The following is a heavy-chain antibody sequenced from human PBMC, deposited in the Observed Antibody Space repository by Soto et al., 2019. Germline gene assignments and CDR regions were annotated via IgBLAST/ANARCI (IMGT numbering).Heavy chain of an antibody. CDR2: IYSSGST. D-gene: IGHD2-2*03. J-gene: IGHJ4*02. CDR3: ARMGSLDIVVVPAPKSSGWYMGYFDY. V-gene: IGHV4-31*03. CDR1: GGSISSGGYY. Sequence: QVQLQESGPGLVKPSQTLSLTCTVSGGSISSGGYYWSGIRQHPGKGLEWSGYIYSSGSTYYNPSLKSRVTLSVDTSKNQFSLKLSSVTAADTAVYYCARMGSLDIVVVPAPKSSGWYMGYFDYWGQGTLVTVSS.